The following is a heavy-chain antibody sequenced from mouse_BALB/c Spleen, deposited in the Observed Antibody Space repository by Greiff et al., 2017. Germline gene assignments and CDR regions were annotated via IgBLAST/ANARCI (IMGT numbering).Heavy chain of an antibody. CDR2: IDTSDSYT. V-gene: IGHV1-69*01. D-gene: IGHD2-2*01. CDR1: GYTFTDYC. Sequence: QVQLQQPGAELVMPGASVKMSCKASGYTFTDYCMHWVKQRPGQGLEWIGAIDTSDSYTSYNQKFKGKATLTVDESSSTAYMQLSSLTSEDSAVYYCARNGFYAMDYWGQGTSVTVSS. J-gene: IGHJ4*01. CDR3: ARNGFYAMDY.